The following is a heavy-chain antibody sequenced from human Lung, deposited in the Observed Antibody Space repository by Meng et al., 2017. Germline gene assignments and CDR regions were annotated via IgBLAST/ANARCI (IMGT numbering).Heavy chain of an antibody. CDR3: GRDQGRELINH. V-gene: IGHV4-4*02. Sequence: QVQLQESGPGLVKPSGTLFLTCTVSVDSITSDIWWSWVRQPPGKGLEWIGEVYHRGDTNYNPSLKSRVVISVDKSKNQFSLNLSSVTAADTAVYYCGRDQGRELINHWGQGTLVTVSS. CDR2: VYHRGDT. CDR1: VDSITSDIW. J-gene: IGHJ4*02. D-gene: IGHD1-7*01.